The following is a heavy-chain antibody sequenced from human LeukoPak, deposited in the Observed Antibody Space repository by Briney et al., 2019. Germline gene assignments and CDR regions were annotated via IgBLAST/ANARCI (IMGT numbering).Heavy chain of an antibody. D-gene: IGHD2-2*01. Sequence: ASVKVSCKASGGTFSSYAISWVRQAPGQGLEWMGGIIPIFGTANYAQKFQGRVTITADESTSTAYMELSSLRPEDTAVYYCARARGFVVVPAAMVRHYYYGMDVWGKGTTVTVSS. CDR1: GGTFSSYA. J-gene: IGHJ6*04. CDR3: ARARGFVVVPAAMVRHYYYGMDV. V-gene: IGHV1-69*13. CDR2: IIPIFGTA.